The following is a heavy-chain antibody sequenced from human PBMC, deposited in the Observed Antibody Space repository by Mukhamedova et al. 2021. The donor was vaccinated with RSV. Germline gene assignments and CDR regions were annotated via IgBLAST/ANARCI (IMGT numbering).Heavy chain of an antibody. CDR1: SYA. CDR3: ARGIGSIPSTSFDY. Sequence: SYAMHCVRQAPGKGLEWVAVISYDGSSKYYADSVTGRFTISRDNSKNTLYLQMNSLRAEDTAVFYCARGIGSIPSTSFDYWGQG. D-gene: IGHD3-10*01. CDR2: ISYDGSSK. V-gene: IGHV3-30*04. J-gene: IGHJ4*02.